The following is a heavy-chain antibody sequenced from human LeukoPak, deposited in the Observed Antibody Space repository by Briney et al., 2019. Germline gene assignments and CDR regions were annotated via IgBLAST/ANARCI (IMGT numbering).Heavy chain of an antibody. V-gene: IGHV4-30-4*01. CDR2: IYSSGST. CDR3: AREVGRRGDKYYFDY. Sequence: SETLSLTCTVSGGSISSGDYYWSWIRQPPGKGLEWIGYIYSSGSTYYNPSLKSRDTISVDTSKNQFSLKLTSVTAADTAVYYCAREVGRRGDKYYFDYWGQGTLVTVSS. CDR1: GGSISSGDYY. J-gene: IGHJ4*02. D-gene: IGHD1-26*01.